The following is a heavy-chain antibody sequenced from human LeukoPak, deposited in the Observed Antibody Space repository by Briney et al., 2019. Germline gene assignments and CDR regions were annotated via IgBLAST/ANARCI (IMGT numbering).Heavy chain of an antibody. Sequence: SETLSLTCTVSGDSISYFYWSWIRQAPGKGLEWIGEIIDTGSTKYNSSLKSRVTISVDTSKNQFSLKLSSVTAADTAVYYCARDWAVRFLGAFDPWGQGTLVTVSS. D-gene: IGHD3-3*01. V-gene: IGHV4-34*12. J-gene: IGHJ5*02. CDR1: GDSISYFY. CDR2: IIDTGST. CDR3: ARDWAVRFLGAFDP.